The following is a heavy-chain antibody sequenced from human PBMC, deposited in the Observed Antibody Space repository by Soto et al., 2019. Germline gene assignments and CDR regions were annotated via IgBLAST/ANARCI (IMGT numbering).Heavy chain of an antibody. CDR3: AKDRDRDYYYGMFV. D-gene: IGHD2-21*02. J-gene: IGHJ6*02. CDR2: ISYDGSNK. Sequence: GGSLRLSCAASGFTFSSYGMHWVRQAPGKGLEGVAVISYDGSNKYYVDSVKGGFTISRDNSKNTLYLQMNSLRAEDTAVYYCAKDRDRDYYYGMFVWGQGTTVTVSS. CDR1: GFTFSSYG. V-gene: IGHV3-30*18.